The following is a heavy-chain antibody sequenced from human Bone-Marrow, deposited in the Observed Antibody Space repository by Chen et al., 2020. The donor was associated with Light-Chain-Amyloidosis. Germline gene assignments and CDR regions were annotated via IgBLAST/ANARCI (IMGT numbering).Heavy chain of an antibody. J-gene: IGHJ6*02. D-gene: IGHD4-17*01. Sequence: EVQLVESGGGLFQPGGSLSLSCAASGASIDTYWLHWVRQAPGKGLVWVSRIRGDGSSRSYADSVKGRFTISRDNVKDILYLEMNSLRVEDTATYYCARDLTTVTVWGQGTTVTVSS. CDR2: IRGDGSSR. CDR1: GASIDTYW. V-gene: IGHV3-74*01. CDR3: ARDLTTVTV.